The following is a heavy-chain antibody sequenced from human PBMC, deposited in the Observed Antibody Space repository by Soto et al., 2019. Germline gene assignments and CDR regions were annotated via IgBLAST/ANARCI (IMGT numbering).Heavy chain of an antibody. CDR1: AFTYSSYS. V-gene: IGHV3-23*01. J-gene: IGHJ4*02. Sequence: GLSMRLSCAPSAFTYSSYSTSWVRQAPGKGLEWVPGRRTSGDGGTTYYADSVKGRFTISRDRSKTMLFRQMKSLRATYKAIHYRATEVTSAPGSQYFDYWGQGTLVTVSS. CDR2: RRTSGDGGTT. CDR3: ATEVTSAPGSQYFDY. D-gene: IGHD3-10*01.